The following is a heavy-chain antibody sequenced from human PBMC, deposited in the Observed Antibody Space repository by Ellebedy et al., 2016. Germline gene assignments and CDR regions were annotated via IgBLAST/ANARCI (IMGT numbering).Heavy chain of an antibody. D-gene: IGHD2-15*01. CDR2: ITSSSTTI. V-gene: IGHV3-48*01. Sequence: GGSLRLSCAASGFTFSNYVMNWVRQAPGKGLECVSSITSSSTTIYYADSVKGRFTISRDNSKNTLYLQMNSLRAEDTAVYYCARGVGSGWFDPWGQGTLVTVSS. CDR3: ARGVGSGWFDP. CDR1: GFTFSNYV. J-gene: IGHJ5*02.